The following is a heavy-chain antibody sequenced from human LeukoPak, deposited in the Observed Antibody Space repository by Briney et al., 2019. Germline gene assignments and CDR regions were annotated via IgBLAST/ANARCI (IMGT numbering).Heavy chain of an antibody. D-gene: IGHD7-27*01. J-gene: IGHJ4*02. Sequence: SSETLSLTCTVSGGSVSDYYWSWIRQSPGKGLEWIGYIYYTGSTSYNPSLRSRVTMSADTSKNQFSLKLSSVTAADTAVYYCASRKLGNDYWGQGTLVTVSS. CDR1: GGSVSDYY. CDR3: ASRKLGNDY. V-gene: IGHV4-59*02. CDR2: IYYTGST.